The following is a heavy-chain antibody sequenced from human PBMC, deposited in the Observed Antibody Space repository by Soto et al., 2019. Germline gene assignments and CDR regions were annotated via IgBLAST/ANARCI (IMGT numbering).Heavy chain of an antibody. D-gene: IGHD3-10*01. Sequence: ASVKVSCKASGYTFTSYGISWVRQAPGQGLERMGWIGLYIHNTNYAQKFQGRVTITTDKSTSTVYMELRSLTSDDTAVYYCARGAFDYGSESDYNTPFAYWGQGTLVTVSS. CDR2: IGLYIHNT. CDR1: GYTFTSYG. V-gene: IGHV1-18*04. CDR3: ARGAFDYGSESDYNTPFAY. J-gene: IGHJ4*02.